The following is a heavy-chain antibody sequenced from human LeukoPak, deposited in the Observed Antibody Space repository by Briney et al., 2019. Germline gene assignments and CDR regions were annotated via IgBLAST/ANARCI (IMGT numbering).Heavy chain of an antibody. J-gene: IGHJ4*02. CDR3: ARRTRYCSGGSCYSYKTYYFDY. CDR1: GGSFSGYY. V-gene: IGHV4-34*01. CDR2: INHSGST. D-gene: IGHD2-15*01. Sequence: SETLSLTCAVYGGSFSGYYWSWIRQPPGKGLKWIGEINHSGSTNYNPSLKSRVTISVDTSKNQFSLKLSSVTAADTAVYYCARRTRYCSGGSCYSYKTYYFDYWGQGTLVTVSS.